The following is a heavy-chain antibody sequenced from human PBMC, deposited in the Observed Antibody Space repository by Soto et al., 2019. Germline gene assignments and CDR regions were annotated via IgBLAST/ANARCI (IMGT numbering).Heavy chain of an antibody. CDR3: ARWSGYADA. D-gene: IGHD4-17*01. V-gene: IGHV3-23*01. CDR2: LSGGGANT. CDR1: GFSFSTYS. Sequence: LRLSCAASGFSFSTYSMAWVRQAAGKGPQWVSGLSGGGANTFYIDSVRGRFTISVDNSKNTVYLQMDSLRADDTAVYYCARWSGYADAWGQGTLVTVSS. J-gene: IGHJ4*02.